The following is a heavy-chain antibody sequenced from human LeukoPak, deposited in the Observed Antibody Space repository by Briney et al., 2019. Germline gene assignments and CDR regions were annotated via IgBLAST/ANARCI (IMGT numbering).Heavy chain of an antibody. CDR1: GFTVSSNS. V-gene: IGHV3-53*01. Sequence: QPGGSLRLSCTVSGFTVSSNSMSWVRQAPGKGLEWVSFIYSDNTHYSDSVKGRFTISRDNSKNTLYLQMNSLRAEDTAVYYCARDWGQRGVGATLANWGQGTLVIVSS. CDR2: IYSDNT. J-gene: IGHJ4*02. CDR3: ARDWGQRGVGATLAN. D-gene: IGHD1-26*01.